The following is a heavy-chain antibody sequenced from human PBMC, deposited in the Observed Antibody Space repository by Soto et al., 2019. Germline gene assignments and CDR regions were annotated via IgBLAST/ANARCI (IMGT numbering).Heavy chain of an antibody. Sequence: QGQLVQSGAEMKKPGASVKVSCQSSGGTFNNYAMNWVRQAPGQGPEWMGDISPMFGAANYAPKFQGRVTMTADESTGTSYMQVSSLTSKDTALYFRAREVQVHTPAFVYWGQGTLVTVSS. D-gene: IGHD3-10*01. V-gene: IGHV1-69*19. CDR2: ISPMFGAA. J-gene: IGHJ4*02. CDR3: AREVQVHTPAFVY. CDR1: GGTFNNYA.